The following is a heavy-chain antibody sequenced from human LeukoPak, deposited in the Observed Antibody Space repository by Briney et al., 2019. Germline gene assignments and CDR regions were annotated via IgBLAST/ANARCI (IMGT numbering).Heavy chain of an antibody. Sequence: GGSLRLFCAVSGFTFSDYYMSWIRQATGEGLEWVLYIGSSSSTICCADSDEGRFTISRDNSKDSLYLQMNSLRAEDTAVYYCARRQQLAERYFDYWGQGTLVTVSS. D-gene: IGHD6-13*01. J-gene: IGHJ4*02. CDR2: IGSSSSTI. CDR3: ARRQQLAERYFDY. CDR1: GFTFSDYY. V-gene: IGHV3-11*04.